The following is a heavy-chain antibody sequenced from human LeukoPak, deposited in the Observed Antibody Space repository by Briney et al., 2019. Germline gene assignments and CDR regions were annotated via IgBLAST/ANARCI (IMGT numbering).Heavy chain of an antibody. CDR1: GFTFSSYE. V-gene: IGHV3-48*03. CDR3: ARCGYYYDSSDSLNWFDS. CDR2: ISSRGSTI. D-gene: IGHD3-22*01. Sequence: PGGSLRLSCAASGFTFSSYEMNWVRQAPGKGLEWVSYISSRGSTIYYADSVKGRFTISRDNVKNSLFLQMNSLRAEDTAVYFCARCGYYYDSSDSLNWFDSWGQGTLVTVSS. J-gene: IGHJ5*01.